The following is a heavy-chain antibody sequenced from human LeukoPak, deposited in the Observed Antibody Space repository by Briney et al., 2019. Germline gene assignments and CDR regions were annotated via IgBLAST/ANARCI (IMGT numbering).Heavy chain of an antibody. J-gene: IGHJ4*02. CDR1: DGSISSYY. CDR2: IYYSGST. V-gene: IGHV4-59*01. CDR3: ASNGRYSSGWYGFDY. D-gene: IGHD6-19*01. Sequence: PSETLSLTCTVSDGSISSYYWSWIRQPPGRGLEWIGYIYYSGSTNYNPSLKSRVTISVDTSKNQFSLKLSSVTAADTAVYYCASNGRYSSGWYGFDYWGQGTLVTVSS.